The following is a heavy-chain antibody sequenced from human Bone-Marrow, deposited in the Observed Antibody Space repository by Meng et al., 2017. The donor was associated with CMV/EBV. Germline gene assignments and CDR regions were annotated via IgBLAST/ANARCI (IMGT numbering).Heavy chain of an antibody. D-gene: IGHD6-6*01. Sequence: GGSLRLSCAASGFTFSSYSMNWVRQAPGKGLEWVSYISSSSSTIYYADSVKGRFTISRDNAKNSLYLQMNSLRAEDTAVYYCARDRYGSSAHYYYYYGMDVWGQGTTVTGSS. CDR3: ARDRYGSSAHYYYYYGMDV. J-gene: IGHJ6*02. CDR1: GFTFSSYS. CDR2: ISSSSSTI. V-gene: IGHV3-48*04.